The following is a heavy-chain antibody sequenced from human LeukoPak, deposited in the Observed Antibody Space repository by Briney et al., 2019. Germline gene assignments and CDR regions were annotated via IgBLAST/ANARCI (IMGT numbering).Heavy chain of an antibody. J-gene: IGHJ6*03. CDR2: ISSSGSTI. V-gene: IGHV3-11*01. CDR3: ARLRSSSFYYYYMDV. CDR1: GFTFSDYY. D-gene: IGHD6-6*01. Sequence: GGSLRLSCAASGFTFSDYYMSWIRQAPGKGLEWVSYISSSGSTIYYADSVKGRFTISRDNDKNSLYLQMNSLRAEDTAVYYCARLRSSSFYYYYMDVWGKGTTVTVSS.